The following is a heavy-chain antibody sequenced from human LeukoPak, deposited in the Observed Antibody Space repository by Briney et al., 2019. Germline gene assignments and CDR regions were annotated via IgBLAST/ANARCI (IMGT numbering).Heavy chain of an antibody. D-gene: IGHD6-13*01. J-gene: IGHJ4*02. CDR3: ARGRSVGYSSSWYYFDY. CDR2: IYYSGST. Sequence: SETLSLTCTVSGGSISSYYWSWIRQPPGKGLEWIGYIYYSGSTNYNPSLKSRVTISVDTSKNQFSLKLSSVTAADTAVYYCARGRSVGYSSSWYYFDYWGQGTLVTVSS. CDR1: GGSISSYY. V-gene: IGHV4-59*12.